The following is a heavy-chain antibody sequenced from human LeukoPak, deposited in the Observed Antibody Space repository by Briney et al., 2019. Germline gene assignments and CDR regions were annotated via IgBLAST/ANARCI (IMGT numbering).Heavy chain of an antibody. V-gene: IGHV4-39*01. Sequence: SETLSLTCTVSGGSISSSSYYWGWIRQPPGKWLEWIGSIYYSGSTYYNPSLKSRVTISVDTSKNQFSLKLSSVTAADTAVYYCARLAGGSLDYWGQGTLVTVSS. CDR3: ARLAGGSLDY. J-gene: IGHJ4*02. CDR1: GGSISSSSYY. CDR2: IYYSGST. D-gene: IGHD1-26*01.